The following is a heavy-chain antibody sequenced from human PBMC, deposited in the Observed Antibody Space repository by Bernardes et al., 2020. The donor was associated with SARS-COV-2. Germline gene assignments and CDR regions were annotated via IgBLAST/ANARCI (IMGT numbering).Heavy chain of an antibody. D-gene: IGHD1-7*01. V-gene: IGHV3-15*01. J-gene: IGHJ6*02. CDR2: IKSKTDGGTT. Sequence: GSLRLSFAASGFTFSNAWMSWVRPAPGKGLEWVGRIKSKTDGGTTDYAAPVKGRFTISRDDSKNTLYLQMNSLKTEDTAVYYCTTEGYNWNYLGYYYYYGMDVWGQGTTVTVSS. CDR3: TTEGYNWNYLGYYYYYGMDV. CDR1: GFTFSNAW.